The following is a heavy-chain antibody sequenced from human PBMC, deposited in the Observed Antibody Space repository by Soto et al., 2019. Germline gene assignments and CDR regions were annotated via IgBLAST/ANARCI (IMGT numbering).Heavy chain of an antibody. CDR3: ARVRREYDNSGPVDY. V-gene: IGHV4-30-2*01. J-gene: IGHJ4*02. Sequence: LSLTCAVSGGSISSGDYSWNWIRQPPGKGLEWIGYIYSGGSTYYNPSPQSRVTMSVDRSRNQFSLKLNSVTAADTAVYYCARVRREYDNSGPVDYWGQGTLVTVSS. CDR1: GGSISSGDYS. CDR2: IYSGGST. D-gene: IGHD3-22*01.